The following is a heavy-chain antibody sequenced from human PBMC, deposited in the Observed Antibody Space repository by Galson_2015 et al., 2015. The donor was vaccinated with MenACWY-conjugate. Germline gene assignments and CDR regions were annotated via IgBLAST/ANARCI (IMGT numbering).Heavy chain of an antibody. D-gene: IGHD5-18*01. CDR2: ISGSGGST. CDR1: GFTFSSYA. J-gene: IGHJ4*02. CDR3: ARDPTPFYVYPWIVDY. Sequence: SLRLSCAASGFTFSSYAMSWVRQAPGKGLEWVSAISGSGGSTYYADSVKGRFTISRDTSKNTLYMQMNSLRAEDTAVYYCARDPTPFYVYPWIVDYWGQGTLVTVSS. V-gene: IGHV3-23*01.